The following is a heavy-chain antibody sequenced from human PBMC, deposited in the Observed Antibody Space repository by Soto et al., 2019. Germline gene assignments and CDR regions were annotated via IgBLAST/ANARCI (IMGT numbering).Heavy chain of an antibody. CDR3: ARTDRDFYGLDV. V-gene: IGHV3-13*05. CDR2: ISAAGDP. CDR1: GFTFRNYD. Sequence: VQLVESGGGLVQPGWSLRLSCEASGFTFRNYDMHWVRQGTGKGLEWVSGISAAGDPDYADSVEGRFTISRENAQNSFFLQMNSLRVGDTAVYYCARTDRDFYGLDVWGQGTTVIVSS. J-gene: IGHJ6*02.